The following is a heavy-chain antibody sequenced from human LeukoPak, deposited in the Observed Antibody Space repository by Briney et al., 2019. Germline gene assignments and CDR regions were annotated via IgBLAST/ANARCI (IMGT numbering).Heavy chain of an antibody. V-gene: IGHV4-59*13. Sequence: PSETLSLTCVVSGDYISGYYWSWIRQPPGKGLEWIGYIYYSGCTNYNPSLESRVTISVDTSKNQFSLKLSSVTAADTAVYYCARGRSGSYHSPFDYWGQGTLVTVSS. CDR1: GDYISGYY. CDR2: IYYSGCT. CDR3: ARGRSGSYHSPFDY. D-gene: IGHD1-26*01. J-gene: IGHJ4*02.